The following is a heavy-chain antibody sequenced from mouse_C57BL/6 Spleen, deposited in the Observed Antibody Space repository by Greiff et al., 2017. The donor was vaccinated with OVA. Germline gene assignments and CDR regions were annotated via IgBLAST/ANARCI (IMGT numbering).Heavy chain of an antibody. CDR2: IYPGDGDT. CDR1: GYAFSSSW. D-gene: IGHD2-1*01. CDR3: ASYYGNSLYFDY. J-gene: IGHJ2*01. Sequence: VQLQQSGPELVKPGASVKISCKASGYAFSSSWMNWVKQRPGQGLEWIGPIYPGDGDTNYNGKFKGKATLTADKSSSTAYLQLSSLTSEDSAVYCCASYYGNSLYFDYWGQGTTLTVSS. V-gene: IGHV1-82*01.